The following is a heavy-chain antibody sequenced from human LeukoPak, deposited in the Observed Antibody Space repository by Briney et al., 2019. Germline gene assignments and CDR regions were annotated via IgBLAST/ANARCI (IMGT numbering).Heavy chain of an antibody. J-gene: IGHJ5*02. CDR3: ARDGLRGNNWFDP. V-gene: IGHV3-23*01. CDR2: ISGSGGST. D-gene: IGHD5-24*01. CDR1: GFTFSSYA. Sequence: GGSLRLSCAASGFTFSSYAMSWVRQAPGKALEWVSAISGSGGSTYYADSVKGRFTISRDNSKNTLYLQMNSLRAADTAAYYCARDGLRGNNWFDPWGQGTLVTVSS.